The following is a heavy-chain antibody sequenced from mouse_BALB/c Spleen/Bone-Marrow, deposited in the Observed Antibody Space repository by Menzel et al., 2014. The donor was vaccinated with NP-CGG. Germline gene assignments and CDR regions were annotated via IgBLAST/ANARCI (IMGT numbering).Heavy chain of an antibody. V-gene: IGHV1S81*02. CDR2: INPSNGGT. CDR1: GYTFTSYY. J-gene: IGHJ1*01. D-gene: IGHD1-1*01. CDR3: TRSNYGYWFFDV. Sequence: QVQLQQSGAELVKPGASVKLSCTASGYTFTSYYMYWVKQRPGQGLEWMGEINPSNGGTNFNEKFKSKATLTVDKSSNTTYVQLSSLTSEDSAVYRCTRSNYGYWFFDVWGAGTTVTVSS.